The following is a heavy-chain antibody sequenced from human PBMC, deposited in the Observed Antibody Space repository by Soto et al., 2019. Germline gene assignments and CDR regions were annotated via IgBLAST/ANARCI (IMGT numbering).Heavy chain of an antibody. CDR1: GFSSSDYW. CDR3: TRHPSWGACAI. D-gene: IGHD7-27*01. J-gene: IGHJ3*02. V-gene: IGHV3-7*01. CDR2: INGDGSDR. Sequence: ELQLVQSGGGLAQPGGSLRLSCIASGFSSSDYWMAWIRQVPGKGLELVAAINGDGSDRGYLESVQGRFTISRDNANNSVFLHLTTLTADDTAVYFCTRHPSWGACAIGGQGPRVPVSS.